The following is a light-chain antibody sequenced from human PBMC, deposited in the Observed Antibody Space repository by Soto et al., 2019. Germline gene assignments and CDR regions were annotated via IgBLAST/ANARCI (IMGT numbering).Light chain of an antibody. V-gene: IGLV2-11*01. CDR3: CSYAGSPYVV. CDR2: DVS. CDR1: SSDVGGYNY. Sequence: QSALTQPRSVSGSPGQSVTISCTGTSSDVGGYNYVSWYQQHPGKAPKLMIYDVSKRPSGVPDRFSGSKSGNTASLTISGLQAEDEVDYYCCSYAGSPYVVFGGGTKLTVL. J-gene: IGLJ2*01.